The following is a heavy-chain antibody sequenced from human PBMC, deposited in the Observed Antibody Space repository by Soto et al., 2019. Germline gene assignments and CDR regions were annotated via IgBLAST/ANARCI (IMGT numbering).Heavy chain of an antibody. D-gene: IGHD2-2*01. V-gene: IGHV4-39*01. Sequence: PSETLSLTCTVSGGSISSSSYYWGWIRQPPGKGLEWIGSIYYSGSTYYNPSLKSRVTISVDTSKNQFSLKRSSVTAADTAVYYCARQVLYCSSTSCYSYYYYYYMDVWGKGTTVTVSS. CDR2: IYYSGST. CDR3: ARQVLYCSSTSCYSYYYYYYMDV. CDR1: GGSISSSSYY. J-gene: IGHJ6*03.